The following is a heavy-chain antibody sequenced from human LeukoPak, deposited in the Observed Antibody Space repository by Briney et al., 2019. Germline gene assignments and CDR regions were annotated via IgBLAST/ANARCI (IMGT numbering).Heavy chain of an antibody. CDR2: FDPEDGET. J-gene: IGHJ4*02. Sequence: ASVKVSCKVSGYTLTELSIHWVRQAPGKGLEWMGGFDPEDGETIYAQKFQGRVTMTEDTSTDTAYMELNRLRSEDTAVYYCATLNRMITFGGVIVESFDYWGQGTLVTVSS. D-gene: IGHD3-16*02. CDR3: ATLNRMITFGGVIVESFDY. V-gene: IGHV1-24*01. CDR1: GYTLTELS.